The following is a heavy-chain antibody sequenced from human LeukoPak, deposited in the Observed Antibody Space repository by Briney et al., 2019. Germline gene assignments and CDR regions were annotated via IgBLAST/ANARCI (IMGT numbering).Heavy chain of an antibody. CDR1: GGSVSSGSYY. CDR2: IYYSGST. D-gene: IGHD5-18*01. CDR3: ARDGRDTAMVPYYFDY. Sequence: SETLSLTCTVSGGSVSSGSYYWSWIRQPPGKGLEWIGYIYYSGSTNYNPSLKSRVTISVDTSKNQFSLKLGSVTAADTAVYYCARDGRDTAMVPYYFDYWGQGTLVTVSS. V-gene: IGHV4-61*01. J-gene: IGHJ4*02.